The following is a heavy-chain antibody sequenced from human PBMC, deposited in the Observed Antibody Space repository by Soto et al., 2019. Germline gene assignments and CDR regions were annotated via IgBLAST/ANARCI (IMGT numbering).Heavy chain of an antibody. CDR3: AKDVVGARGVFDY. J-gene: IGHJ4*02. CDR2: ISGSGGST. CDR1: GFTFSSYA. D-gene: IGHD1-26*01. Sequence: EVQLLESGGGLVQPGGSLRLSYAASGFTFSSYAMSWVRQAPGKGLEWVSAISGSGGSTYYADSVKGRFTISRDNSKNTLYLQMNSLRAEDTAVYYCAKDVVGARGVFDYWGQGTLVTVSS. V-gene: IGHV3-23*01.